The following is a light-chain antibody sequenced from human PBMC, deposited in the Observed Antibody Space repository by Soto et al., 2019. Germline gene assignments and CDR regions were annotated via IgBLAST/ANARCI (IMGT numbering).Light chain of an antibody. CDR2: DVS. V-gene: IGLV2-14*03. J-gene: IGLJ1*01. Sequence: QSALTQPASVSGSPGQSITISCTGTSSDVAAYNYVSWYQQHPGKAPKLMVYDVSNRPSGVSNRFSGSKSGNTASLTISELQAEDEADYYCSSYTSGGNYVFGTGTKLTVL. CDR1: SSDVAAYNY. CDR3: SSYTSGGNYV.